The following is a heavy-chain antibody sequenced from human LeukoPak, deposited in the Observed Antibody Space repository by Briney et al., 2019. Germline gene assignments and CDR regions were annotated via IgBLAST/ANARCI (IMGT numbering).Heavy chain of an antibody. CDR3: ATSQGLPYNFDY. D-gene: IGHD6-25*01. CDR1: GGSISSFY. V-gene: IGHV4-59*01. J-gene: IGHJ4*02. CDR2: IYYSGST. Sequence: SETLSLTCTVSGGSISSFYWSWIRQPPGKGLEWIGYIYYSGSTSYNPFLKSRVTISVNTSKNQFSLKLSSVTAADTAVYYCATSQGLPYNFDYWGQGSLVTVSS.